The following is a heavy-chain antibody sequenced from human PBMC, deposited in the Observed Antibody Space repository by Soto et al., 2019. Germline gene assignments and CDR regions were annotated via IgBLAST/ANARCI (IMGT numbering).Heavy chain of an antibody. D-gene: IGHD2-15*01. Sequence: PGGSLRLSCAASAFTFSSYGMNWVRQAPGKGLEWVAVISYDGSNKYYADSVKGRFTISRDNSKNTLFLQMNSLRAEDTAVSYCAIESHCRGRSCYYSRRYCYYGTDVGCQGXTLTV. CDR3: AIESHCRGRSCYYSRRYCYYGTDV. CDR1: AFTFSSYG. J-gene: IGHJ6*02. CDR2: ISYDGSNK. V-gene: IGHV3-33*05.